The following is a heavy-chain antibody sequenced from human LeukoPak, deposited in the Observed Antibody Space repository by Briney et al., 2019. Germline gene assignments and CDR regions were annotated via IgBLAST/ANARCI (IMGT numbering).Heavy chain of an antibody. CDR2: IYYSGST. D-gene: IGHD3-22*01. CDR3: ASVTYDSSGYPVDI. V-gene: IGHV4-59*12. J-gene: IGHJ3*02. CDR1: GGSISSYY. Sequence: SETLSLTCTVSGGSISSYYWSWIRQPPGKGLEWIGYIYYSGSTYYNPSLKSRVTISVDTSKNQFSLKLSSVTAADTAVYYCASVTYDSSGYPVDIWGQGTMVTVSS.